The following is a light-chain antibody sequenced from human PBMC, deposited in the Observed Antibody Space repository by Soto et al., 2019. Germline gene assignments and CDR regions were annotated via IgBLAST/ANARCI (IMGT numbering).Light chain of an antibody. V-gene: IGKV3-11*01. Sequence: EIALTQSPGTLSLSPGERATLSCRASQTVRNNYLAWYQQKPGQAPRLLIYDASNRATGIPARFSGSGSGTDFTLTISSLEPEDFAVYYCQQRSNWPPWTFGQGTKVDIK. J-gene: IGKJ1*01. CDR2: DAS. CDR3: QQRSNWPPWT. CDR1: QTVRNNY.